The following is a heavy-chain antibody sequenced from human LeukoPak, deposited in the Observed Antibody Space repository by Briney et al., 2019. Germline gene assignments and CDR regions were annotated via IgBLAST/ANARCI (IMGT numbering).Heavy chain of an antibody. Sequence: HTGGSLRLSCAASGFTFSSHTMNWVRQAPGKGLQWVSSIRGGGAPVYADSVKGRFTISRDDFKSTVSLQMDSLRPEDTAVYYCARCTIGDGSGWCTWFAPWGQGTLVTVSS. V-gene: IGHV3-23*01. CDR1: GFTFSSHT. CDR3: ARCTIGDGSGWCTWFAP. CDR2: IRGGGAP. D-gene: IGHD6-19*01. J-gene: IGHJ5*02.